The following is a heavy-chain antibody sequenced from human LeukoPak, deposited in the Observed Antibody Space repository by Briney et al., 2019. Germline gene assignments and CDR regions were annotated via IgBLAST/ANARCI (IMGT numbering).Heavy chain of an antibody. D-gene: IGHD6-6*01. CDR3: ARVGYSSSIDY. J-gene: IGHJ4*02. CDR2: IYYSART. V-gene: IGHV4-39*07. CDR1: GGSISSSNYY. Sequence: SETLSLTCTVSGGSISSSNYYWGWIRQPPGKGLECIGSIYYSARTYYNPSLKSRVTISVDTSKNQFSLKLSSVTAADTVVYYCARVGYSSSIDYWGQGTLVTVSS.